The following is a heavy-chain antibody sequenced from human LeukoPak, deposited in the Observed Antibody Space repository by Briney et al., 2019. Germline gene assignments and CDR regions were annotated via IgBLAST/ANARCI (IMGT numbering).Heavy chain of an antibody. Sequence: GGSLRLSCAASGFSFISYSMNWVRQASGKGLEWVGRIRSTANGYATAYAASVKGRFTISRDDSKNTAYLQMDSLKTEDTAVYYCTGNYYGSGSYADFDYWGQGTLVTVSS. V-gene: IGHV3-73*01. D-gene: IGHD3-10*01. CDR3: TGNYYGSGSYADFDY. CDR2: IRSTANGYAT. J-gene: IGHJ4*02. CDR1: GFSFISYS.